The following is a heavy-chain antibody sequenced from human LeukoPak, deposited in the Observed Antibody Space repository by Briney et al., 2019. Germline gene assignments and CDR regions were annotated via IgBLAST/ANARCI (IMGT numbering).Heavy chain of an antibody. V-gene: IGHV3-23*01. D-gene: IGHD4-17*01. CDR1: GFTFSSYA. J-gene: IGHJ4*02. CDR3: VKSRAGDYGDYVWVY. CDR2: ISGSGGST. Sequence: GGSLRLSCAASGFTFSSYAMSWVRQAPGKGLEWVSAISGSGGSTYYADSVKGRFTISRDNSKNTLYLQMSSLRAEDTAVYYCVKSRAGDYGDYVWVYWGQGTLVTVSS.